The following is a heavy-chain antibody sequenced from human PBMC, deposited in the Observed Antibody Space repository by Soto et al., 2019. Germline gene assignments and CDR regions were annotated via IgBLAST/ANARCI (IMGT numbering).Heavy chain of an antibody. CDR1: GFTFTNYA. J-gene: IGHJ4*02. CDR3: AKDGGDLRSSEWLAHLFDH. Sequence: PGGSLRLSCAASGFTFTNYAMHWVRQAPGKGLEWVAVISYDGSNKYYADSVRGRFTISRDNSENTLYLQMNSLRPEDTAVYYCAKDGGDLRSSEWLAHLFDHWGQGA. CDR2: ISYDGSNK. V-gene: IGHV3-30-3*02. D-gene: IGHD3-3*01.